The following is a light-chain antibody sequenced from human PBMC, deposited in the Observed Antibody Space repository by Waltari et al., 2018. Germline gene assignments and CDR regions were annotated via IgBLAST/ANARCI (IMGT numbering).Light chain of an antibody. CDR1: TRAVCIYHY. Sequence: QSALTQPASVSGSPGQTLTIPCTGTTRAVCIYHYVSWFQRHPGKAPKLIIYDVYIRPSGVSSRFSGSKSGNTASLTISGLQAEDEGDYYCSSYTDDTTLDVIFGGGTKLTVL. V-gene: IGLV2-14*03. CDR3: SSYTDDTTLDVI. J-gene: IGLJ2*01. CDR2: DVY.